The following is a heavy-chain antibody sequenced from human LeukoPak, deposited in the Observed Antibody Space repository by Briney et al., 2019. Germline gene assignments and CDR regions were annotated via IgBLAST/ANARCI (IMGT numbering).Heavy chain of an antibody. V-gene: IGHV3-7*01. Sequence: GGSLRLSCAASGFICSSYWMSWVRQAPGKGLEWVANIKEDGSEKKYEDSVKGRFTISRDNAKNSVYLQMNSLRAEDTAVYYCAREHDYGDYVDYWGQGTLVTVSS. J-gene: IGHJ4*02. CDR1: GFICSSYW. CDR2: IKEDGSEK. D-gene: IGHD4-17*01. CDR3: AREHDYGDYVDY.